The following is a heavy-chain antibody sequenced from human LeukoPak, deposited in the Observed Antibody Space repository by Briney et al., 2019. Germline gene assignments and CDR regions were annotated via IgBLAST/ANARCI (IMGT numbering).Heavy chain of an antibody. D-gene: IGHD3-10*01. CDR1: GYTFTDDG. Sequence: GASVKVSCKASGYTFTDDGISWVRQAPGQGLEWMGWISPYNGNTKYADKVLGRVTMGTDISTTTAYMELRGLRSDDTAVYYCARIQVNWYGEVTPLSPPNYGMDVWGQGTTVIVSS. V-gene: IGHV1-18*01. J-gene: IGHJ6*02. CDR3: ARIQVNWYGEVTPLSPPNYGMDV. CDR2: ISPYNGNT.